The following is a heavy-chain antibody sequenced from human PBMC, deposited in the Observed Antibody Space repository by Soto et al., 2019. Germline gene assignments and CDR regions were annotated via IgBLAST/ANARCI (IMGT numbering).Heavy chain of an antibody. CDR1: GFTFSSYD. CDR3: GRSLGYSYGIIAY. CDR2: ISSSSSYI. Sequence: GGSLRLSCAASGFTFSSYDMNWVRQAPGKGLEWVSLISSSSSYIHYADSVKGRFTISRDDAKNSLYLQMDSLRAEDTAVYFCGRSLGYSYGIIAYWGQGTMVTVSS. D-gene: IGHD5-18*01. V-gene: IGHV3-21*01. J-gene: IGHJ4*02.